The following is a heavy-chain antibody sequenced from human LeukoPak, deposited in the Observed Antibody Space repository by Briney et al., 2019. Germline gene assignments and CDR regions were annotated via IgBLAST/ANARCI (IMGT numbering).Heavy chain of an antibody. CDR3: ARGPSSWPPYYFDY. CDR2: ISAYNGNT. D-gene: IGHD6-13*01. J-gene: IGHJ4*02. V-gene: IGHV1-18*04. Sequence: ASVKVSCKASGYTFTSCGISWVRQASGQGLEWMGWISAYNGNTNYAQKLQGRVTMTTDTSTSTAYMELRSLRSDDTAVYYCARGPSSWPPYYFDYWGQGTLVTVSS. CDR1: GYTFTSCG.